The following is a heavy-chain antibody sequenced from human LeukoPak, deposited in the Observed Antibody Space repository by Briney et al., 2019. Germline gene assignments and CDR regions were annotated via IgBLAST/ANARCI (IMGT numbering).Heavy chain of an antibody. CDR1: GFTFDDYA. CDR2: ISWNSGSI. CDR3: ARALQNAHDAFDI. Sequence: PGGSLRLSCAASGFTFDDYAMHWVRQAPGKGLEWVSGISWNSGSIGYADSVKGRFTISRDNAEKSLSLQMDSLRDEDTAVYYCARALQNAHDAFDIWGQGTMVTVSS. J-gene: IGHJ3*02. V-gene: IGHV3-9*01.